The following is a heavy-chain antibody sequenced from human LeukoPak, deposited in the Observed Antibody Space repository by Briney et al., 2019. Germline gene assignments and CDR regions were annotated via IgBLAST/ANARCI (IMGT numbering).Heavy chain of an antibody. CDR1: GFTFSSYA. D-gene: IGHD1-26*01. CDR2: ISGSGGST. Sequence: GGSLRLSCAASGFTFSSYAMSWVRQAPGKGLEWVSAISGSGGSTYYADSVKGQFTISRDNSKNTLYLQMNSLRAEDTAVYYCAKVARGGSYIGVLDYWGQGTLVTVSS. V-gene: IGHV3-23*01. J-gene: IGHJ4*02. CDR3: AKVARGGSYIGVLDY.